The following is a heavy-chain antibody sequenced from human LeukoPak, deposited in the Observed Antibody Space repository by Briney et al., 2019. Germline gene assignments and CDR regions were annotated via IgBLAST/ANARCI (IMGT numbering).Heavy chain of an antibody. CDR3: AKRLAAGGCIDY. V-gene: IGHV3-30*18. D-gene: IGHD6-13*01. Sequence: PGGSLRLSCAASGFSFDSYGMHWVRQAPGKGLEWVAVISDDGSNKNYADSVKGRFTISRDNSKSTLYLQMNSLRAEDTAVYYCAKRLAAGGCIDYWGLGTLVTVSS. CDR1: GFSFDSYG. J-gene: IGHJ4*02. CDR2: ISDDGSNK.